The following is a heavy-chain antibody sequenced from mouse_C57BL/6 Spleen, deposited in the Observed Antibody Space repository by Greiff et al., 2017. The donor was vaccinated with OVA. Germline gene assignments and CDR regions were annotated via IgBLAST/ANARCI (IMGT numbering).Heavy chain of an antibody. CDR2: IYPGDGDT. J-gene: IGHJ2*01. Sequence: QVQLKQSGPELVKPGASVEISCKASGYAFSSSWMNWVKQRPGKGLEWIGRIYPGDGDTNYNGKFKGKATLTADKSSSTAYMQLSSLTSEDSAVYVCARSGLWSFFDYWGQGTTLTGSS. CDR1: GYAFSSSW. V-gene: IGHV1-82*01. CDR3: ARSGLWSFFDY. D-gene: IGHD1-1*02.